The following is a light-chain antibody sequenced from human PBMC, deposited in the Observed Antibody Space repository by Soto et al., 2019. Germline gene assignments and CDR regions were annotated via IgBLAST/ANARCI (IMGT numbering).Light chain of an antibody. CDR1: SSDVGANNY. J-gene: IGLJ1*01. CDR2: EVT. Sequence: QSALTQPPSASRSPGQSVTISCTGTSSDVGANNYVSWHQQHPGKAPKLMIYEVTKRPSGVPDRFSGSKSGNTASLTVSGLQAEDEADYYCSSYAGANRVFGTGTKVTVL. CDR3: SSYAGANRV. V-gene: IGLV2-8*02.